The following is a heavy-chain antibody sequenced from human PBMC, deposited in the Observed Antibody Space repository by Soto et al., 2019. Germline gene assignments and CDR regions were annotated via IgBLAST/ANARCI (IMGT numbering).Heavy chain of an antibody. D-gene: IGHD6-13*01. V-gene: IGHV3-73*01. CDR3: TIPDASQQPVY. J-gene: IGHJ4*02. Sequence: GGSLRLSCAASGFTFSGSAMHWGLQASGKGLEWVGRIRSKANSYATAYAASVKGRFTISRDDSKNTAYLQMNSLKTEDTAVYYCTIPDASQQPVYWCQGTLVSVFS. CDR1: GFTFSGSA. CDR2: IRSKANSYAT.